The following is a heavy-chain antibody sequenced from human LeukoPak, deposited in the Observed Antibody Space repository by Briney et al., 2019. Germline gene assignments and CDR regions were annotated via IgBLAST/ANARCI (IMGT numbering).Heavy chain of an antibody. Sequence: GGSLRLSCAASGFTFSNYAMNWVRQAPGKGPEWVSGISGSGDGTYYADSVKGRFTISRDNSKTSLYLQMNSLRAEDTAVYYCAKDTYSTSPYYFDYWGQGTLVTVSS. CDR3: AKDTYSTSPYYFDY. V-gene: IGHV3-23*01. D-gene: IGHD1-26*01. CDR2: ISGSGDGT. J-gene: IGHJ4*02. CDR1: GFTFSNYA.